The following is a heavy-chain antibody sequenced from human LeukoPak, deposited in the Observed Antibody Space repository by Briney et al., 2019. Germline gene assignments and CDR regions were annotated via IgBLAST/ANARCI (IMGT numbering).Heavy chain of an antibody. CDR2: ISSDGSNE. Sequence: GGSLRLSCAASGFTFSIYAMNWVRQAPGKGLEWVTVISSDGSNEYYADSVKGRFTISKDNSKNTLYLQMNSLRAEDTAVYYCAKADEMNMDYWGQGTLVTVSS. V-gene: IGHV3-30*18. J-gene: IGHJ4*02. CDR1: GFTFSIYA. D-gene: IGHD2/OR15-2a*01. CDR3: AKADEMNMDY.